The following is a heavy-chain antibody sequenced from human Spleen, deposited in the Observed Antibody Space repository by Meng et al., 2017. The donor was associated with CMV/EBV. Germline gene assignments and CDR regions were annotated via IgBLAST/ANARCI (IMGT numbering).Heavy chain of an antibody. D-gene: IGHD3-10*02. CDR1: GGSISSSIYF. CDR2: IYYSGGT. V-gene: IGHV4-39*07. Sequence: SGGSISSSIYFWGLIRQSPGKGLEWIGSIYYSGGTYYHPSLESRVAISVDTSKNQFSLKLSSVTAADTAVYYCGRVGGAVCCNWFDPWGQGTLVTVSS. CDR3: GRVGGAVCCNWFDP. J-gene: IGHJ5*02.